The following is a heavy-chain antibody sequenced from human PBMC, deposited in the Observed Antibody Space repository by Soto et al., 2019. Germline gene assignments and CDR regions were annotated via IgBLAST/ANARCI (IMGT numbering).Heavy chain of an antibody. CDR3: AKVVLVDFDY. CDR2: ISGSGGST. V-gene: IGHV3-23*01. D-gene: IGHD2-8*02. Sequence: GGSLRLSCTASGFTFISYAMSWVRQAPGKGLEWVSAISGSGGSTYYADSVKGRFTISRDNSKNTLYLQMNSLRAEDTAVYYCAKVVLVDFDYWGQGTLVTVSS. J-gene: IGHJ4*02. CDR1: GFTFISYA.